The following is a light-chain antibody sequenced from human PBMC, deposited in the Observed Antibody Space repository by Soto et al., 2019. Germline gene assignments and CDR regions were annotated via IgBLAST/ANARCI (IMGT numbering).Light chain of an antibody. CDR3: RSYTTSNTRQIV. CDR2: DVS. J-gene: IGLJ1*01. V-gene: IGLV2-14*03. Sequence: QSVLTQPASVSGSPGQSITISCTGTSSDVGGYNYVSWYQHHPGKAPKLMIFDVSNRPSGVSNRFSGSKSGNTASLTISGLQPEDEADYYCRSYTTSNTRQIVFGTGTKFTVL. CDR1: SSDVGGYNY.